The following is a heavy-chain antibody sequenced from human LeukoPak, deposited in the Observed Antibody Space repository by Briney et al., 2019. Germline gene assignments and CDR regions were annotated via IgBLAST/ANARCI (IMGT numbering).Heavy chain of an antibody. J-gene: IGHJ5*01. CDR2: FYPEDGET. CDR3: ATDLAYDFWNGWFDS. V-gene: IGHV1-24*01. Sequence: ASVKVSCKVSGYTLTELSMHWVRQAPGKGLEWMGGFYPEDGETIYAQKFQGRVTMTEDTSTDTAYMELSSLRSEDTAVYYCATDLAYDFWNGWFDSWGQGTLVTVSS. D-gene: IGHD3-3*01. CDR1: GYTLTELS.